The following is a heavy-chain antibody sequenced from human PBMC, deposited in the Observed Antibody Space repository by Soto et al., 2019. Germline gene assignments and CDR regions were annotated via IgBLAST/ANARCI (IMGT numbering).Heavy chain of an antibody. J-gene: IGHJ6*02. CDR3: ARAVATIRSYYYGMDV. Sequence: PGGSLRLSCAASGFTFSSYWMSWVRQAPGKGLEWVANIKQDGGEKYYVDSVKGRFTISRDNAKNSLYLQMNSLRAEDTAVYYCARAVATIRSYYYGMDVWGQGTTVTVSS. CDR2: IKQDGGEK. D-gene: IGHD5-12*01. CDR1: GFTFSSYW. V-gene: IGHV3-7*01.